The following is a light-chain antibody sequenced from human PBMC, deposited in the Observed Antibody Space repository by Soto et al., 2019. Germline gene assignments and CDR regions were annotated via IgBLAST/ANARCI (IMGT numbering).Light chain of an antibody. CDR2: LGS. CDR1: QSLLHSNGYNY. V-gene: IGKV2-28*01. J-gene: IGKJ4*01. Sequence: DIVMTQSPLSLPVTPGEPASISCRSSQSLLHSNGYNYLDWYLQKPGQSPQLLVYLGSNRASGVPDRFSGSGSGTDFTLTISSVEAEDVGVYYCMQALHSPFTFGGGTKVEIK. CDR3: MQALHSPFT.